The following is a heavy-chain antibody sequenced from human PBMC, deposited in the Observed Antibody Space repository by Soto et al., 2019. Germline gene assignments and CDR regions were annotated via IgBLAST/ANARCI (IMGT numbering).Heavy chain of an antibody. D-gene: IGHD3-3*01. Sequence: GGSLRLSCAASGFTFSSYAMSWVRQAPGKGLEWVSAISGSGGSTYYADSVKGRFTISRDNSKNTLYLQMNSLRAEDTAVYYCAKVPEYDFWSGSWFVPPGQAPLVSVSS. J-gene: IGHJ5*02. CDR2: ISGSGGST. V-gene: IGHV3-23*01. CDR1: GFTFSSYA. CDR3: AKVPEYDFWSGSWFVP.